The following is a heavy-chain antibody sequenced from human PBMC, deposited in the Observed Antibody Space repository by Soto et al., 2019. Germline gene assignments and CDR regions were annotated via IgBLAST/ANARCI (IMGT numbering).Heavy chain of an antibody. V-gene: IGHV1-18*04. J-gene: IGHJ4*02. Sequence: VASVKVSCKASGYTFTSYGISWVRQAPGQGLEWMGWISAYNGNTNYAQKLQGRVTMTTDTSTSTAYMELRSLRSDDTAVYYCARLGYCGGDCYSHYFDYWGQGTLVTVSS. CDR1: GYTFTSYG. CDR2: ISAYNGNT. CDR3: ARLGYCGGDCYSHYFDY. D-gene: IGHD2-21*02.